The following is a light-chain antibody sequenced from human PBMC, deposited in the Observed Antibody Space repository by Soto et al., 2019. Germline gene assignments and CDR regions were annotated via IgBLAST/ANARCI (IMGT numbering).Light chain of an antibody. CDR2: GAS. CDR1: QSVSSSN. J-gene: IGKJ5*01. V-gene: IGKV3-20*01. CDR3: QQYGRSFT. Sequence: EIVLTQSPGTLSLSPGERATLSCRASQSVSSSNLAWYRQMPGQAPRLLLYGASSRATGIPDRFSGSGSGTDFTLTISRLEPEDFAMYYCQQYGRSFTFGQGTRLEIK.